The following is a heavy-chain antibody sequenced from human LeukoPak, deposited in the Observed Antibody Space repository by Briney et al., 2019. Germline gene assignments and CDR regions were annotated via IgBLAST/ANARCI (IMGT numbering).Heavy chain of an antibody. D-gene: IGHD6-19*01. J-gene: IGHJ4*02. CDR3: TRVVSGWQDLHEY. CDR2: IRSRGYGVTT. CDR1: GFTSGDYT. V-gene: IGHV3-49*04. Sequence: GRSPRLSCTASGFTSGDYTMSWVRQAPGKRLERVGFIRSRGYGVTTEYGASVKGRFTISKDDYKCIAYVQMNRLKSEDTALYYCTRVVSGWQDLHEYCGEGNLVTVSS.